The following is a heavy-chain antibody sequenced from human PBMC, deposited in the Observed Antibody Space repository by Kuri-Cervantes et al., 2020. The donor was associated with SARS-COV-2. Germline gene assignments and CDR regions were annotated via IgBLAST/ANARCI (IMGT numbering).Heavy chain of an antibody. CDR3: ARGVAAAFGYFDY. Sequence: ESLKISCTVSSGSISSYYWSWIRQPAGKGLEWIGRIYTSGSTNYNPSLKSRVTMSVDTSKNQFSLKLSSVTAADTAVYYCARGVAAAFGYFDYWGQGTLVTVSS. V-gene: IGHV4-4*07. CDR1: SGSISSYY. CDR2: IYTSGST. D-gene: IGHD6-13*01. J-gene: IGHJ4*02.